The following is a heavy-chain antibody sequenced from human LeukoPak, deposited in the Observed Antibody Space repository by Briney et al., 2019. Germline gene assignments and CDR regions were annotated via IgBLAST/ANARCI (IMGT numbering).Heavy chain of an antibody. V-gene: IGHV3-23*01. CDR3: SNQLRYFNWYRPTPLCEY. CDR2: IIGSGGST. J-gene: IGHJ4*02. CDR1: GFTFSSSA. Sequence: GGSLRLSCVASGFTFSSSAMSWVRPAPGKGLECVSAIIGSGGSTYYADSVKGRFTISRDNSKNTLYLQMNSLRAEDTPLYYCSNQLRYFNWYRPTPLCEYWGQGTLVTVSS. D-gene: IGHD3-9*01.